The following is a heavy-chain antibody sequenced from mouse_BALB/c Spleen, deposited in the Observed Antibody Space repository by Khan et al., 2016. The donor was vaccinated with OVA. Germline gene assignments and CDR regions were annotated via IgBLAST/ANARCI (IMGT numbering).Heavy chain of an antibody. CDR2: IYPGSGST. CDR3: AKIFYGNSYAMDY. V-gene: IGHV1-77*01. J-gene: IGHJ4*01. D-gene: IGHD2-1*01. CDR1: GYTFTDYD. Sequence: QIQLVQSGPELVKPGASVKMSCKASGYTFTDYDIRWVKQRTGQGLEWIGEIYPGSGSTYYNEKFKGKATLTADKSSNTAYMQLSSLTSEDSAVYFCAKIFYGNSYAMDYWGQGTAVTVAS.